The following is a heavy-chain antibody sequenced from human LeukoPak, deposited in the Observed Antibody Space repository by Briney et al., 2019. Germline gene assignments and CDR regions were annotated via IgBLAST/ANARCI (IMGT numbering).Heavy chain of an antibody. J-gene: IGHJ4*02. V-gene: IGHV4-34*01. CDR2: INHSGST. CDR3: ARYYYGSGSYYRLGFYDY. Sequence: SETLSLTCAVYGGSFSGYYWSWIRQPPGKGLEWIGEINHSGSTNYNPSLKGRVTISVDTSKNQFSLKLSSVTAADTAVYYCARYYYGSGSYYRLGFYDYWGQGTLVTVSS. CDR1: GGSFSGYY. D-gene: IGHD3-10*01.